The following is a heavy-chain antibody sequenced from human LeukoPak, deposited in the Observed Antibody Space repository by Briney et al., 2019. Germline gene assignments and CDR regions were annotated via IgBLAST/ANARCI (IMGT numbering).Heavy chain of an antibody. CDR2: ISGSGSTI. CDR3: ARDGRGVEMI. J-gene: IGHJ4*02. D-gene: IGHD3-10*01. Sequence: GGSLRLSCAASGFTFSSYEMNWVRQAPGKGLEWISYISGSGSTIYYADSVKGRFTISRDNSKNTLYLQMNSLRAEDTAVYYCARDGRGVEMIWGQGTLVTVSS. V-gene: IGHV3-48*03. CDR1: GFTFSSYE.